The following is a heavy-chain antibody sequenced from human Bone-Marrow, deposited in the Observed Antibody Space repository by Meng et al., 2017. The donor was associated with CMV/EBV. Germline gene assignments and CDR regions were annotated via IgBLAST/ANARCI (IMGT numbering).Heavy chain of an antibody. CDR1: GFTFSSNS. J-gene: IGHJ6*02. V-gene: IGHV3-21*01. Sequence: GESLKISCAASGFTFSSNSMNWVRQAPGKGLEWVSSISSSSSYIYYADSVKGRFTISRDNAKNSLYLQMNSLRAEDTAVYYCARDKEGPYDFWSGYSSYGMDVCGQGTTVAVSS. D-gene: IGHD3-3*01. CDR2: ISSSSSYI. CDR3: ARDKEGPYDFWSGYSSYGMDV.